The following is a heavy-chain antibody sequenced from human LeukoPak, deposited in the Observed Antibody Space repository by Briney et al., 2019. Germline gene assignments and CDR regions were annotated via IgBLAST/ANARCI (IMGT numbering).Heavy chain of an antibody. CDR2: INAHGGST. V-gene: IGHV3-23*01. CDR3: AILRGRVTPGDY. J-gene: IGHJ4*02. D-gene: IGHD3-10*01. CDR1: GFPFSSYC. Sequence: GGSLRLFCAASGFPFSSYCMSWARQAPGKGLESGSTINAHGGSTFYADSVERRFTISRHNSKNTLSLLFNTLRAEDTALYYCAILRGRVTPGDYWGQGTLVTVSS.